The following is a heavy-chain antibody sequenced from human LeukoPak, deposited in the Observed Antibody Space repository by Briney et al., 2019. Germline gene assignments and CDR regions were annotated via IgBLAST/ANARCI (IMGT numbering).Heavy chain of an antibody. J-gene: IGHJ4*02. Sequence: GASVKVSCKASGYTFTSYDINWVRQAAGQGLEWMGWLNPNSGNTGYARKFQGRVTMTRNTSISTAYMELSSLRSEDTAVYFCASRYGSGSQYFDYWGQGTLVTVSS. D-gene: IGHD3-10*01. V-gene: IGHV1-8*01. CDR3: ASRYGSGSQYFDY. CDR2: LNPNSGNT. CDR1: GYTFTSYD.